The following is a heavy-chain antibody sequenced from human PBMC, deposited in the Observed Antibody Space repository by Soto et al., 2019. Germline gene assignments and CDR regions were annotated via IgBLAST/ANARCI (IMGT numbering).Heavy chain of an antibody. CDR2: IYYSGST. Sequence: SETLSLTCTVSGGSISSGGYYWSWIRQHPGKGLEWIGYIYYSGSTYYNPSLKSRVTISVDTSKDQFSLKLSSVTAADTAVYYCARKTPNKYYYDSNPLDYWGQGTLVTVYS. J-gene: IGHJ4*02. CDR1: GGSISSGGYY. CDR3: ARKTPNKYYYDSNPLDY. D-gene: IGHD3-22*01. V-gene: IGHV4-31*03.